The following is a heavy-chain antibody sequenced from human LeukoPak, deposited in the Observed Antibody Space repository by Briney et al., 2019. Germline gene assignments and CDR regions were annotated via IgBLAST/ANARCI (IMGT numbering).Heavy chain of an antibody. J-gene: IGHJ4*02. D-gene: IGHD1-1*01. Sequence: SETLSLTCAVYGGSFSGYYWSWIRQPPGKGLEWIGEINHSGSTNYNPSLKSRVTISVDTSKNQFSLKLSSVTAADTAVYYCARGVHQFDYWGQGTLVTVSS. CDR1: GGSFSGYY. V-gene: IGHV4-34*01. CDR3: ARGVHQFDY. CDR2: INHSGST.